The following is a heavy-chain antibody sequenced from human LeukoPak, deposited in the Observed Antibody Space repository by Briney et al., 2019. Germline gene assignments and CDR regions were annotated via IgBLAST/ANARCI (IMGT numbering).Heavy chain of an antibody. CDR3: ARVRGVVVAEIDY. V-gene: IGHV1-46*01. CDR2: INPSGGST. Sequence: GASVKVSCKASGYTFTSYYMHWVRLAPGQGLEWMGIINPSGGSTSYAQKFQARVTMTTDTSTNQFSLKLSSVTAADTAVYYCARVRGVVVAEIDYWGQGTLVTVSS. D-gene: IGHD2-15*01. J-gene: IGHJ4*02. CDR1: GYTFTSYY.